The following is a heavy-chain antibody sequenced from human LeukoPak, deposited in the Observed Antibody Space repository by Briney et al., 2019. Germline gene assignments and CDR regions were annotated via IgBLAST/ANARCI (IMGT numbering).Heavy chain of an antibody. D-gene: IGHD4-17*01. Sequence: GGSLRLSCAASGFTVSSNYMTWVRQAPGKGLEWVSVIYIGGRTYYADSVKGRFTISRDNSKNTLYLDMNSLRTEDTAVYYCASRSAGDYVNTFDIWGQGAMVTVSS. CDR2: IYIGGRT. V-gene: IGHV3-53*01. CDR3: ASRSAGDYVNTFDI. J-gene: IGHJ3*02. CDR1: GFTVSSNY.